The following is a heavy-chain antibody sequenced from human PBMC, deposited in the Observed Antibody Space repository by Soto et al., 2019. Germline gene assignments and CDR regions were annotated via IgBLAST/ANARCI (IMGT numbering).Heavy chain of an antibody. CDR3: AGAKHIATRLPAIHX. Sequence: PSETLSLTCAVSGGSIVGSNWWSWARQPPGKGLEWIWEVYRSGSTKYNPSLKSQVTISLDTSNNQFSPNLNSVTAADTAVYYCAGAKHIATRLPAIHXWGQVTTVAV. V-gene: IGHV4-4*02. CDR1: GGSIVGSNW. D-gene: IGHD6-13*01. J-gene: IGHJ6*02. CDR2: VYRSGST.